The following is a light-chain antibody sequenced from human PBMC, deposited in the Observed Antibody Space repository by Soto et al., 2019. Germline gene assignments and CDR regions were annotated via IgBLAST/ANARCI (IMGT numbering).Light chain of an antibody. Sequence: DIQITQSPSSISASVGDRVTITCRASQPISSWLAWYQQVPGQAPYLLIYPASTLQSGVPSRFSGSGSGTDFTPTINSLQPEDFATYYCQQGYNFPRAFGQGTKVDIK. CDR3: QQGYNFPRA. CDR2: PAS. V-gene: IGKV1-12*01. J-gene: IGKJ1*01. CDR1: QPISSW.